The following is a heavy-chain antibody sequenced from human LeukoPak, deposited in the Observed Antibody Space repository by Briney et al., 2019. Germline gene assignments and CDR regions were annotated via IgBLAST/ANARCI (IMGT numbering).Heavy chain of an antibody. Sequence: ASVKVSCKDSGGTFSSYAISWVRQAPGQGLEWMGGIIPIFGTANYAQKFQGRVTITADESTSTAYMELSSLRSEDTAVYYCARVVAPLSYYYYGMDVWGQGTTVTVSS. CDR1: GGTFSSYA. D-gene: IGHD3-10*01. CDR2: IIPIFGTA. V-gene: IGHV1-69*13. J-gene: IGHJ6*02. CDR3: ARVVAPLSYYYYGMDV.